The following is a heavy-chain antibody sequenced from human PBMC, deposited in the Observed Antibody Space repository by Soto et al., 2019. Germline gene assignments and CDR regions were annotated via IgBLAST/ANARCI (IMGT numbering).Heavy chain of an antibody. Sequence: DVQLVESGGGLIQPGGSLRLSCAAFGLTVSGKKYLAWVRQAPGKGLEWLSGLYDVDGTYYADSVKGRFTVSRDSSQSVVYLQMHCLRPDDTAVYYCASWQLQEHAYDIWGLGTAVTVSS. V-gene: IGHV3-53*01. CDR2: LYDVDGT. CDR3: ASWQLQEHAYDI. CDR1: GLTVSGKKY. J-gene: IGHJ3*02. D-gene: IGHD1-1*01.